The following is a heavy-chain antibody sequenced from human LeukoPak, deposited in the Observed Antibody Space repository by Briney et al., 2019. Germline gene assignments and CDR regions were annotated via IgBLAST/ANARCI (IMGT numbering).Heavy chain of an antibody. CDR1: GYSFTNYW. CDR2: IYPGDSDT. V-gene: IGHV5-51*01. J-gene: IGHJ6*02. D-gene: IGHD5/OR15-5a*01. CDR3: ARLLYPKDYYYGMDV. Sequence: GESLKISCQGSGYSFTNYWIGWVRQMPGKGLEWMGIIYPGDSDTRYSPSFQGQVTISADKSISTAYLQWSSLKASDTAMYYCARLLYPKDYYYGMDVWGQGTTVTVSS.